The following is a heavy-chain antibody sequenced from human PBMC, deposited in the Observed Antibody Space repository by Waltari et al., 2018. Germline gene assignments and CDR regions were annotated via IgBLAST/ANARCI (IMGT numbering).Heavy chain of an antibody. CDR1: GFTFSSYA. D-gene: IGHD4-17*01. CDR3: ARHGDFCFDF. CDR2: IKKDGSTK. V-gene: IGHV3-7*01. J-gene: IGHJ4*02. Sequence: EVQLLESGGGLVQPGGSLRLSCAASGFTFSSYAMSWVRQAPGKGLEWVANIKKDGSTKYYVDSVKGRFTSSRDNAKDSLFLQMNSLRAEDTAVYYCARHGDFCFDFWGQGIVVTVSS.